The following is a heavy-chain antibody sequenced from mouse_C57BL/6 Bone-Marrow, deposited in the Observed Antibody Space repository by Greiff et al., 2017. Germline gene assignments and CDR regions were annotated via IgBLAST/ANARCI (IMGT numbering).Heavy chain of an antibody. V-gene: IGHV1-22*01. CDR1: GYTFTDYN. D-gene: IGHD1-1*01. CDR2: INPNNGGT. J-gene: IGHJ4*01. CDR3: ARLLLRSSYAMDY. Sequence: EVQLQQSGPELVKPGASVKMSCKASGYTFTDYNMHWVKQSHGKSLEWIGYINPNNGGTSYNQKFKGKATLTVNKSSSTAYMELRSLTSEDSAVYYCARLLLRSSYAMDYWGQGTSVTVSS.